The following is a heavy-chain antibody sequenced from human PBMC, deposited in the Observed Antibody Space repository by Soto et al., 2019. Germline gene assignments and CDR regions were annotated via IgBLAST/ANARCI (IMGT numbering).Heavy chain of an antibody. CDR2: IIPIFGTA. D-gene: IGHD1-26*01. CDR1: GGTFSSYA. V-gene: IGHV1-69*01. J-gene: IGHJ4*02. CDR3: ARIPGQWELLHYFDY. Sequence: QVQLVQSGAEVKKPGSSVKVSCKASGGTFSSYAISWVRQAPGQGLEWMGGIIPIFGTANYAQKFQGRVKNTADESTSPAYMELSSMRSEDTAVYYCARIPGQWELLHYFDYWGQGPLVTVSS.